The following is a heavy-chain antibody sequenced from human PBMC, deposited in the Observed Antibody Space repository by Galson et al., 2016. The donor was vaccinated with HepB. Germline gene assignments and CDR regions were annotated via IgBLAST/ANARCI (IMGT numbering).Heavy chain of an antibody. CDR3: ARDLGWVMDV. Sequence: SVKVSCKASGHTFTSEYMHWVRQAPGQGLEWMGMINPSGGGPTYAQKFQGRVTMTRETSTSTIYMDLSSLRSEDTALYYCARDLGWVMDVWGQGTSVTVSS. V-gene: IGHV1-46*01. D-gene: IGHD1-26*01. CDR2: INPSGGGP. CDR1: GHTFTSEY. J-gene: IGHJ6*02.